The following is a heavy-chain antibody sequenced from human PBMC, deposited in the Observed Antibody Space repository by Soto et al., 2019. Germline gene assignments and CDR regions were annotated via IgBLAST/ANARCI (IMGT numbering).Heavy chain of an antibody. Sequence: EVQLVESGGGLVKPGGSLRLSCAASGFTFSSYSMNWVRQAPGKGLEWVASISSSSIYIYYADSVKGRFTISRDNAKNSLYLQTNSLRAEDTAVYYCARGKQLVRKARYYGMDVWGQGTTVTVSS. CDR1: GFTFSSYS. J-gene: IGHJ6*02. CDR3: ARGKQLVRKARYYGMDV. CDR2: ISSSSIYI. D-gene: IGHD6-13*01. V-gene: IGHV3-21*01.